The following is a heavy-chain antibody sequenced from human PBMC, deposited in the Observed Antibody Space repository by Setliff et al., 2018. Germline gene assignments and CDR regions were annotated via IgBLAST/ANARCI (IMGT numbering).Heavy chain of an antibody. V-gene: IGHV4-39*01. CDR1: GGSISGSIYY. Sequence: SETLSLTCTVSGGSISGSIYYWGWIRQAPGKGLEWIGSIYHNGAAYYSPSLRSRATISVDTSNNQLSLRLFSVTAADTAVYYCARHKSNGSGSYPSLYMDVWGKGIMVTVSS. CDR2: IYHNGAA. CDR3: ARHKSNGSGSYPSLYMDV. J-gene: IGHJ6*03. D-gene: IGHD3-10*01.